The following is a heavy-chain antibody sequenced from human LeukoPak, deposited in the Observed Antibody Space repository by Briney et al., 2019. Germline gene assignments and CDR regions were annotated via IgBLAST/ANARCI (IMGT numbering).Heavy chain of an antibody. Sequence: SETLSLTCTVSGGSISSGGYYWSWIRQPPGKGLEWIGYIYHSGSTYYNPSLKSRVTISVDTSKNQFSLKLSSVTAADTAVYYCARDEHPIAVAGWTYWYFDLWGRGTLVTVSS. CDR2: IYHSGST. CDR1: GGSISSGGYY. D-gene: IGHD6-13*01. CDR3: ARDEHPIAVAGWTYWYFDL. V-gene: IGHV4-30-2*01. J-gene: IGHJ2*01.